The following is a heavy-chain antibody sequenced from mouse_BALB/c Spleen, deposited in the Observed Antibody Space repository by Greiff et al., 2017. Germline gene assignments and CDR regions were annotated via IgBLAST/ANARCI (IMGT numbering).Heavy chain of an antibody. Sequence: VHLVESGPELVRPGVSVKISCKGSSYTFTDYAMHWVKQSHAKSLEWIGVISTYYGNTNYNQKFKGKATMTVDKSSSTAYMELARLTSEDSAVYYCARAITTVVADFDVWGAGTTVTVSS. CDR2: ISTYYGNT. D-gene: IGHD1-1*01. CDR3: ARAITTVVADFDV. J-gene: IGHJ1*01. V-gene: IGHV1-67*01. CDR1: SYTFTDYA.